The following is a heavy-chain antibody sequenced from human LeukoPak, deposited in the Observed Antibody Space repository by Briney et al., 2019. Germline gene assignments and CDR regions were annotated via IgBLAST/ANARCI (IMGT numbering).Heavy chain of an antibody. CDR2: ISSSSIYT. CDR3: ARDREYYFDY. Sequence: GGSLRLSCAASGFALSDYYMSWIRQAPGKGLEWVSYISSSSIYTNYADSVKGRCTISRDNAKNSLYLQMNSLRAEDTAVYYCARDREYYFDYWGQGTLVTVSS. CDR1: GFALSDYY. J-gene: IGHJ4*02. V-gene: IGHV3-11*06.